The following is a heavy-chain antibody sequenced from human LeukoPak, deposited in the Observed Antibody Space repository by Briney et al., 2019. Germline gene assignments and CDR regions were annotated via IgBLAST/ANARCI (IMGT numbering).Heavy chain of an antibody. Sequence: GGSLRLSCVPSGFTFSNSWMHWVRQAPGKGLVWVARINSDGSSTTYADSVKGRFTISRDNAKNTLYLQMNSLRVDDTAEYYCARYGSYYNPHHFDYWGQGTLVTVSS. CDR2: INSDGSST. CDR3: ARYGSYYNPHHFDY. J-gene: IGHJ4*02. V-gene: IGHV3-74*03. D-gene: IGHD1-26*01. CDR1: GFTFSNSW.